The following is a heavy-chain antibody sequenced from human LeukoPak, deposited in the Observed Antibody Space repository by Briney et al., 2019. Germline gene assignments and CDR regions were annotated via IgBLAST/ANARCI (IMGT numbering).Heavy chain of an antibody. CDR3: AKDPRSSWYAEYFQH. D-gene: IGHD6-13*01. V-gene: IGHV3-33*07. CDR2: IWHDGSNK. J-gene: IGHJ1*01. CDR1: GFTFDTFG. Sequence: PGGSLRLSCLASGFTFDTFGMYWARQAPGKGLEWVAVIWHDGSNKYYTDSVKGRFTISRDNSKNMLYLQMNSLRAEDTAVYYCAKDPRSSWYAEYFQHWGQGTLVTVSS.